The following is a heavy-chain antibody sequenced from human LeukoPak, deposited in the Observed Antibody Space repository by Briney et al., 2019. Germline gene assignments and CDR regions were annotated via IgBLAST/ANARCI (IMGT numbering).Heavy chain of an antibody. CDR2: ISSTGNTI. V-gene: IGHV3-48*03. Sequence: PGGSLRLSCAASGFTFSTYQMNWVRQAPGKGLEWVSYISSTGNTIYYADSVKGRFTISRDNAKNSLYLQMNSLRAEDTAVYYCAREGYCSGGTCYSDRGGFDPWGQGTLVTVSS. J-gene: IGHJ5*02. CDR1: GFTFSTYQ. CDR3: AREGYCSGGTCYSDRGGFDP. D-gene: IGHD2-15*01.